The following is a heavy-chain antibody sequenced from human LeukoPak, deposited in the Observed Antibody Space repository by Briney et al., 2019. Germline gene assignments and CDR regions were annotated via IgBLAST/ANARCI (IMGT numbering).Heavy chain of an antibody. J-gene: IGHJ4*02. D-gene: IGHD5-12*01. V-gene: IGHV3-48*03. Sequence: PGRSLRLSCAASGFTFSSYEMNWVRQAPGKGLEWVSYISSSGSNIYYADSVKGRFTISRDNAKNSLYLQMNSLRAEDTAVYYCARGWISDSFGYWGQGTLVTVSS. CDR1: GFTFSSYE. CDR2: ISSSGSNI. CDR3: ARGWISDSFGY.